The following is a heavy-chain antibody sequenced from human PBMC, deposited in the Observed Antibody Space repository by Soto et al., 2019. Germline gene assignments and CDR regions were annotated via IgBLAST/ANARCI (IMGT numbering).Heavy chain of an antibody. V-gene: IGHV3-23*01. CDR3: AGRSGGKGY. J-gene: IGHJ4*02. D-gene: IGHD2-15*01. CDR2: ISGDGGTT. CDR1: VFTFSSYP. Sequence: EVQLLESGGGLVQPGGSLRLSCAASVFTFSSYPMTWVRQAQGKGLEWVSAISGDGGTTYYADSVKGRFTISRDNSKNTLYLQMNSLRAEDTAVYYCAGRSGGKGYWGQGTLVTVSS.